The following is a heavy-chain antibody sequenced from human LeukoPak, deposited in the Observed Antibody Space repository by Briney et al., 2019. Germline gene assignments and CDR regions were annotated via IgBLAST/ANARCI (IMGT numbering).Heavy chain of an antibody. CDR1: GFAVSSNY. CDR2: IYSGGST. CDR3: AREIGPSSTSLEDY. Sequence: GGSLRLSCAASGFAVSSNYMSWVRQAPGKGLEWVSVIYSGGSTFYADSVKGRFTISRDNSKNTLYLQMNSLRAEDTGVYYCAREIGPSSTSLEDYWGQGTLVTVSS. V-gene: IGHV3-53*01. D-gene: IGHD2-2*01. J-gene: IGHJ4*02.